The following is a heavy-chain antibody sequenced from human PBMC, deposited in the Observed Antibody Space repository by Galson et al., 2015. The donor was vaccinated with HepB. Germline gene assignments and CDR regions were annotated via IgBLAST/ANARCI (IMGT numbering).Heavy chain of an antibody. J-gene: IGHJ6*02. CDR1: GFTFSNAW. D-gene: IGHD5-18*01. CDR2: IKSKTDGGTT. CDR3: ARARGGYSYGYKSSYYYGMDV. V-gene: IGHV3-15*01. Sequence: SLRLSCADSGFTFSNAWMSWVRQTPGKGLEWVGRIKSKTDGGTTDYADSVKGRFTISRDNSKNTLYLQMNSLRAEDTAVYYCARARGGYSYGYKSSYYYGMDVWGQGTTVTVSS.